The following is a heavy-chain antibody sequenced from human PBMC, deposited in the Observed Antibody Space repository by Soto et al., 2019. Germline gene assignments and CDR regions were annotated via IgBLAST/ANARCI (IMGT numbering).Heavy chain of an antibody. CDR3: ARVVQGAEAWLGP. Sequence: ASVKGSCKTSGYTFSNYGITWVRQDPGQPLEWLGWISLYSDGTNYAQKFQGRVSMTTDTSTTTAYMELRSLRSDDTAVYYCARVVQGAEAWLGPWGQETRVSVSA. CDR1: GYTFSNYG. CDR2: ISLYSDGT. D-gene: IGHD2-2*01. J-gene: IGHJ5*02. V-gene: IGHV1-18*01.